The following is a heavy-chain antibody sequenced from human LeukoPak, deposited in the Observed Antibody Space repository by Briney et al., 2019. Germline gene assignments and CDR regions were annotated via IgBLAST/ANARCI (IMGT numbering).Heavy chain of an antibody. D-gene: IGHD2-2*01. CDR2: ISNSGSTI. Sequence: PGGSLRLSCAASGFTFSSYEMNWVSQAPGKGLEWVSYISNSGSTIYYADSVKGRFTISRDNAKNSLYLQMNSLRAEDTAVYYCARKYCSSTSCLFDYWGQGTLVTVSS. CDR3: ARKYCSSTSCLFDY. J-gene: IGHJ4*02. V-gene: IGHV3-48*03. CDR1: GFTFSSYE.